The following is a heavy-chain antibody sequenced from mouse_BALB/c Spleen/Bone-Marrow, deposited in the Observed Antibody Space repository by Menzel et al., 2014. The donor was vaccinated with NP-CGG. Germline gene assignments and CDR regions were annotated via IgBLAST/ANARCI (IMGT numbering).Heavy chain of an antibody. D-gene: IGHD2-3*01. CDR3: ARNNGGYYSWFAY. J-gene: IGHJ3*01. V-gene: IGHV2-2*02. CDR2: IWSGGST. Sequence: QVQLQQSGPGLVQPSQSLSITCTVSGFSLTSYGVHWVRQSPGKGLEWLGVIWSGGSTDYNAAFISRLSISKDNSKSQVFFKMDSLQANDTAIYYCARNNGGYYSWFAYWGQGTLVTVSA. CDR1: GFSLTSYG.